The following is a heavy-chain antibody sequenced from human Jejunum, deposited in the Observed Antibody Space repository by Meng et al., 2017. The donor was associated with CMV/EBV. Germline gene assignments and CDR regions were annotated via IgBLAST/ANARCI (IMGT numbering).Heavy chain of an antibody. D-gene: IGHD2-2*01. V-gene: IGHV7-4-1*02. CDR3: ARETLGYCSSTSCYIGPPDY. J-gene: IGHJ4*02. CDR1: GYTFTSYA. Sequence: QGQLVQSGSGSKKPGASVKVSCKASGYTFTSYAMNWVRQAPGQGLEWMGWINTNTGNPTYAQGFTGRFVFSLDTSVSTAYLQISSLKAEDTAVYYCARETLGYCSSTSCYIGPPDYWGQGTLVTVSS. CDR2: INTNTGNP.